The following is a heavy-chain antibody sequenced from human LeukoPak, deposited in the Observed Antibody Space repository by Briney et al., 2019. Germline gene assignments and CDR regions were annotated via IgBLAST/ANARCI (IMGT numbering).Heavy chain of an antibody. D-gene: IGHD1-26*01. CDR3: ARVGHSGSYYAY. J-gene: IGHJ4*02. CDR1: GFTFSSYE. Sequence: GGSLRLSCAASGFTFSSYEMNWVRQAPGKGLEWVSYISSSGSTIYYADSVKGRFTISRDNAKNSLYLQMNSLRAEDTAVYYCARVGHSGSYYAYWGQGTLVTVSS. CDR2: ISSSGSTI. V-gene: IGHV3-48*03.